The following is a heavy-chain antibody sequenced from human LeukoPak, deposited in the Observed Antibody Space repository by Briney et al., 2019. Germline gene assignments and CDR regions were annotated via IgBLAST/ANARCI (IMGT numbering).Heavy chain of an antibody. D-gene: IGHD2-8*01. CDR3: ARARNGGPDY. CDR2: ISYDGSNK. Sequence: GRSLRLSCAASGFTFSSYAMHWVRQAPGKGLEWVAVISYDGSNKYYADSVKGRFTISRDNAKNSLYLQMNSLRAEDTAVYYCARARNGGPDYWGQGTLVTVSS. J-gene: IGHJ4*02. CDR1: GFTFSSYA. V-gene: IGHV3-30-3*01.